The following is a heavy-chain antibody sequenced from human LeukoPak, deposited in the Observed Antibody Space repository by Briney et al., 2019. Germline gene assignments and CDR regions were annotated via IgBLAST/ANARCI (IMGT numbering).Heavy chain of an antibody. CDR1: GASVSSGGYY. J-gene: IGHJ2*01. CDR2: INPCGDT. V-gene: IGHV4-61*02. D-gene: IGHD6-19*01. Sequence: SETLSLTCSVSGASVSSGGYYWSWIRQPAGKEMEWIGRINPCGDTNYNPSLKSRVTMSIQTSKNQLFLNLISVTAADTALYYCARGFSTGWYFDPWGRGTQVTVSS. CDR3: ARGFSTGWYFDP.